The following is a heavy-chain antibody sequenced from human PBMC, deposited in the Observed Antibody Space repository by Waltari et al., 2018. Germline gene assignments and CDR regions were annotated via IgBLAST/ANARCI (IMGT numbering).Heavy chain of an antibody. Sequence: QVQLQQWGAGLLKPSETLSLTCAVYGGSFSGYYWSWIRQPPGKGLEWIGEINHSGSTNYNPSRKSRVTISVDTSKNQFSLKLSSVTAADTAVYYCARGGAQQLGSARDYWGQGTLVTVSS. D-gene: IGHD6-13*01. J-gene: IGHJ4*02. V-gene: IGHV4-34*01. CDR2: INHSGST. CDR3: ARGGAQQLGSARDY. CDR1: GGSFSGYY.